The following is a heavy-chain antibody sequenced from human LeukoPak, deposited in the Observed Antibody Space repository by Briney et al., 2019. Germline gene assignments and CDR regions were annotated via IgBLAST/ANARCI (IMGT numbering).Heavy chain of an antibody. D-gene: IGHD3-10*01. Sequence: SETLSLTCTVSGGSISSYYWSWIRQPAGKGLEWIGRIYTSGSTNYNPSLKSRVTMSVDTSKNQFSLKLSSVTAADTAVYYCARDRGLWFGELLNWFDPWGQGTLVTVSS. CDR1: GGSISSYY. CDR2: IYTSGST. J-gene: IGHJ5*02. V-gene: IGHV4-4*07. CDR3: ARDRGLWFGELLNWFDP.